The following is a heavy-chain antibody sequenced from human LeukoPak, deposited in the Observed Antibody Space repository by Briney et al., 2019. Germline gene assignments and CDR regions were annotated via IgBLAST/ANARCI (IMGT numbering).Heavy chain of an antibody. CDR2: ISGNGGST. J-gene: IGHJ4*02. CDR3: AKGPWYSYGYEDY. D-gene: IGHD5-18*01. V-gene: IGHV3-23*01. CDR1: GFTFSSYA. Sequence: QPGGSLRLSCAASGFTFSSYAMSSVRQAPGKGLELVSGISGNGGSTYYADSVKGRFTISRDNSKNTLYLQMNSLRAEDTAVYYCAKGPWYSYGYEDYWGQGTLVTVSS.